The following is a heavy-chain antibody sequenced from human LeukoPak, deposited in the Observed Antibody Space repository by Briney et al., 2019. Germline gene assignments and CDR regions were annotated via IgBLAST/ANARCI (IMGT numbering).Heavy chain of an antibody. Sequence: PGGSLRLSCAASGFTFSSYSMNWVRQAPGKGLEWVSSISSSSSYIYYADSVKGRFTISRDNAKNSLYLQMNSLRAEDTAVYYCASSIDYGDYAFDYWGQGTLVTVSS. CDR3: ASSIDYGDYAFDY. CDR2: ISSSSSYI. D-gene: IGHD4-17*01. CDR1: GFTFSSYS. J-gene: IGHJ4*02. V-gene: IGHV3-21*01.